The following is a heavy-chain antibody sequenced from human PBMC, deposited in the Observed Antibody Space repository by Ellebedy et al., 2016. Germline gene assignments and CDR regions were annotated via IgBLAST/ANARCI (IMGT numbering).Heavy chain of an antibody. J-gene: IGHJ6*02. CDR1: GYTFTNYG. CDR3: ARWDSGFLSGVYYNYGMDV. Sequence: ASVKVSCXASGYTFTNYGISWVRQAPGQGLEWMGWISTDNGNTNYAQKLQGRVTMTTDTPTSTAYMELRSLRSDDTAVYYCARWDSGFLSGVYYNYGMDVWGQGTTVTVSS. D-gene: IGHD5-12*01. CDR2: ISTDNGNT. V-gene: IGHV1-18*01.